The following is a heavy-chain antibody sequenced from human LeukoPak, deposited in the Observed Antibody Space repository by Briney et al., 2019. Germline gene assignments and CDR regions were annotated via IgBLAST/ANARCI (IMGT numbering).Heavy chain of an antibody. CDR1: GFTFSRFW. V-gene: IGHV3-74*01. D-gene: IGHD5-18*01. Sequence: GGSLRLSCVASGFTFSRFWMHWVRHPPGKGLVWVSRIDTDGRTTTYADSVKGRFTISRDNAKNTVYLQLNSLRVEDTAMYYCATLNSFGSDYWGRGVLVTVSS. CDR2: IDTDGRTT. CDR3: ATLNSFGSDY. J-gene: IGHJ4*02.